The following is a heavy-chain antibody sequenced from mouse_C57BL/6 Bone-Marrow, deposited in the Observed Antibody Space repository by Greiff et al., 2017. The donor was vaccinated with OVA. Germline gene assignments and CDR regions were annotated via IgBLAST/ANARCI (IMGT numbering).Heavy chain of an antibody. Sequence: EVKLMESGGDLVKPGGSLKLSCAASGFTFSSYGMSWVRQTPDKRLEWVATISSGGSYNYYPDSVKGRFTIARDNAKNTLYLQMGSLKSEDTAMDYCARHGDYGSFFDYWGQGTTLTVSS. J-gene: IGHJ2*01. D-gene: IGHD1-1*01. CDR2: ISSGGSYN. V-gene: IGHV5-6*01. CDR1: GFTFSSYG. CDR3: ARHGDYGSFFDY.